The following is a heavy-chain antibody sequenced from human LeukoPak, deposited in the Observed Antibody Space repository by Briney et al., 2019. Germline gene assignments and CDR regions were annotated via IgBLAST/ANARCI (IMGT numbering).Heavy chain of an antibody. CDR1: GYTFTSYA. D-gene: IGHD3-10*01. Sequence: GASVKVSCKASGYTFTSYAMNWVRQAPGQGLEWMGWINTNTGNPTYAQGFTGRFVFSLDTSVSTAYLQISSLKAEDTAVYYCARDGYGSGSYYYYYGMDVWGQGTTVTVSS. V-gene: IGHV7-4-1*02. CDR3: ARDGYGSGSYYYYYGMDV. CDR2: INTNTGNP. J-gene: IGHJ6*02.